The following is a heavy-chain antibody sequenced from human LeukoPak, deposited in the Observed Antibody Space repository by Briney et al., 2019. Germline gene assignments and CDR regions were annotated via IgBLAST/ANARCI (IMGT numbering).Heavy chain of an antibody. Sequence: GALRLSCAASGFTVSSNYMSWVRQAPGKGLEWVSVIYSGGSTYYADSVKGRFTISRHNSKNTLYLQMNSLRAVDTAVYYCARVAGTGEYYYGMDVWGQGTTVTVSS. CDR2: IYSGGST. V-gene: IGHV3-53*04. J-gene: IGHJ6*02. CDR1: GFTVSSNY. CDR3: ARVAGTGEYYYGMDV. D-gene: IGHD6-19*01.